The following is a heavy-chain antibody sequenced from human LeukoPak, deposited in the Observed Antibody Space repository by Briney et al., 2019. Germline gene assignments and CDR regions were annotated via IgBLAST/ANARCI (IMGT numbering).Heavy chain of an antibody. D-gene: IGHD1-26*01. CDR3: ARVLVGATPCGMDV. CDR2: ISYDGSNK. V-gene: IGHV3-30*04. J-gene: IGHJ6*02. Sequence: GGSLRLSCAASGFTFSNYAMHWVRQAPGKGLEWVASISYDGSNKYYADSVKGRFTISRDNSKNTLFLQMNSLRAEDTAVYYCARVLVGATPCGMDVWGQGTTVTVSS. CDR1: GFTFSNYA.